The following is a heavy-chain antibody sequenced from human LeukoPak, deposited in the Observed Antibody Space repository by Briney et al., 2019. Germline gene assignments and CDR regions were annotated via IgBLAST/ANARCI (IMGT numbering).Heavy chain of an antibody. CDR1: GLTFSSSW. CDR2: RNPGGSKK. V-gene: IGHV3-7*01. Sequence: GGSLRLSCAASGLTFSSSWMNWVRQAPGKGLEWVANRNPGGSKKNYVDSVKGRFTISRDDAMNSVFLQIDSLRAEDTGVYYCARYSGSFPGWLDPWGQGTLVTVSS. CDR3: ARYSGSFPGWLDP. J-gene: IGHJ5*02. D-gene: IGHD1-26*01.